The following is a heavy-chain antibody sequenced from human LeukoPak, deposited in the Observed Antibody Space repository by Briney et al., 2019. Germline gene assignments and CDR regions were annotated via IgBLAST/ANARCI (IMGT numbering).Heavy chain of an antibody. J-gene: IGHJ3*02. CDR1: GGSISSGEYY. Sequence: SETLSLTCTVSGGSISSGEYYWSWIRQPPGKGLEWIGYIYYSGSTYYNPSLKSRVTISVDTSKNQFSLKLNSVTAADTAVYYCARGLGRCCSSTRCYPIWGQGTMVTVSS. V-gene: IGHV4-30-4*01. D-gene: IGHD2-2*01. CDR2: IYYSGST. CDR3: ARGLGRCCSSTRCYPI.